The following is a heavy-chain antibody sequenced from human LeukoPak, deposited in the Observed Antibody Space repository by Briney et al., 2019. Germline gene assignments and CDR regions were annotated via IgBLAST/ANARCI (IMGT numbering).Heavy chain of an antibody. CDR3: ARAGGSTVSHSDY. D-gene: IGHD4-17*01. CDR2: ISSSTSYI. V-gene: IGHV3-21*01. CDR1: GFTFSSHA. J-gene: IGHJ4*02. Sequence: GGSLRLSCVASGFTFSSHAMYWVRQAPGKGLEWVSSISSSTSYIYYADSVKGRFTISKDNAKNSLYLQMNSLRAEDTAVYYCARAGGSTVSHSDYWGQGTLVTVSS.